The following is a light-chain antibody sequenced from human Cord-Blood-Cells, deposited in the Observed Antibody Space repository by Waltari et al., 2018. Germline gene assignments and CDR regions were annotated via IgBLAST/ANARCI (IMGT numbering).Light chain of an antibody. V-gene: IGKV3-11*01. Sequence: IVLTQSPATLSLSPGERATLSCRASQSVSSYLAWYQQKPGQAPRLLIYDASNRATGIPARFSGSGSGTDFTLTISSREPEDFAVYYCQQRSNWPTFGGGTKVEIK. CDR1: QSVSSY. CDR2: DAS. CDR3: QQRSNWPT. J-gene: IGKJ4*01.